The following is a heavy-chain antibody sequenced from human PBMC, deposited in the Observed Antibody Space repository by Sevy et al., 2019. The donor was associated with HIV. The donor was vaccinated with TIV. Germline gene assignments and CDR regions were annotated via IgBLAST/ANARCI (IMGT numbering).Heavy chain of an antibody. J-gene: IGHJ4*02. CDR3: AKVEGDGYNLFDY. CDR1: GFTFSSYG. CDR2: ISYDGSNK. V-gene: IGHV3-30*18. Sequence: GGSLRLSCAASGFTFSSYGMHWVRQAPGKGLEWVAVISYDGSNKYYADSVKGRFTISRDKSKNTLYLQMNSLRAEDTAVYYCAKVEGDGYNLFDYWGQGTLVTVSS. D-gene: IGHD5-12*01.